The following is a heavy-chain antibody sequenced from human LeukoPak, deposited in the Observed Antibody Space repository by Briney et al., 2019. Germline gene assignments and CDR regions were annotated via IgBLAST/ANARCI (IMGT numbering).Heavy chain of an antibody. D-gene: IGHD3-22*01. Sequence: TGGSLRLSCAASGFTFSSYGMSWVRQAPGKGLEWVSAISGSGGSTYYADSVKGRFTISRDNSKNTLYMRMSSLRAEDTALYYCAKRRYDSSGHFDSWGQGTLVTVSS. V-gene: IGHV3-23*01. CDR1: GFTFSSYG. J-gene: IGHJ4*02. CDR3: AKRRYDSSGHFDS. CDR2: ISGSGGST.